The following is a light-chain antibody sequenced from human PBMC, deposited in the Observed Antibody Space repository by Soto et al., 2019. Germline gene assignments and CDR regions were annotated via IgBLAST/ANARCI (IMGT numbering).Light chain of an antibody. J-gene: IGKJ5*01. CDR1: QNVYTY. CDR2: DAS. V-gene: IGKV3-20*01. Sequence: EIVLTQSPATLSLSPGDRASLSCRASQNVYTYFSWYQQKPGQAPRLLIYDASNRATGIPARFNASGSGTDFTLTISRLEPEDFAVYYCQQYGSSPPITFGQGTRLEIK. CDR3: QQYGSSPPIT.